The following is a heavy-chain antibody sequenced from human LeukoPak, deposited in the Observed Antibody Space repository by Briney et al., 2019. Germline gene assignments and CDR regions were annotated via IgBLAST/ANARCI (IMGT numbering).Heavy chain of an antibody. D-gene: IGHD6-6*01. CDR1: GYTFTGYY. CDR2: INPNSGGT. CDR3: ARMKDYSSFKMFYYYYYYMDV. J-gene: IGHJ6*03. V-gene: IGHV1-2*02. Sequence: ASVKVSCKASGYTFTGYYMHWVRQAPGQGLEWMGWINPNSGGTNYAQKFQGRVTMTRDTSISTAYMELSRLRSDDTAVYYCARMKDYSSFKMFYYYYYYMDVWGKGTTVTISS.